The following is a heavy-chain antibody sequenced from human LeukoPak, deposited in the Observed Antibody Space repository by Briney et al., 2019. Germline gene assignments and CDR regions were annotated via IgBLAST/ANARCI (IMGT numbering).Heavy chain of an antibody. CDR1: GFTFSSYW. CDR3: ARGGRPFEY. J-gene: IGHJ4*02. V-gene: IGHV3-7*01. Sequence: GGSLRLSCAASGFTFSSYWMSWVRQAPGKGLEWVANIKQDGNEKNYVDSVEGRFTISRDNAKNSLYLQMNSLRAEDTAVFYCARGGRPFEYWGQGTLVTVPS. CDR2: IKQDGNEK.